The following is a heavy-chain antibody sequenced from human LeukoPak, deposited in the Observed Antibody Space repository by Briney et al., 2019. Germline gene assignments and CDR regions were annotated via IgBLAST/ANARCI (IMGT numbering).Heavy chain of an antibody. CDR1: GGSFSGYY. D-gene: IGHD1-14*01. CDR2: INHSGST. CDR3: ARRGRRTGWFDP. Sequence: SETLSLTCAVYGGSFSGYYWSWIRPPPGKGLEWIGEINHSGSTNYNPSLKSRVTISVDTSKNQFSLKLRSVTAADTAVYYCARRGRRTGWFDPWGQGTLVTVSS. J-gene: IGHJ5*02. V-gene: IGHV4-34*01.